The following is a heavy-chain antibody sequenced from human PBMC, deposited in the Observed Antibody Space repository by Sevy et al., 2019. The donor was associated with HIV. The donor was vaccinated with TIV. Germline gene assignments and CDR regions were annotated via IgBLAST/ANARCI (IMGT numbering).Heavy chain of an antibody. CDR3: ARDFTATYYDFWSGPPGSPLDY. CDR2: ISSSSSTI. Sequence: GESLKISCAASGFTFSSYSMNWVRQAPGKGLEWVSYISSSSSTIYYADSVKGRFTISRDNAKNSLYLQMNSLRDEDTAVYYCARDFTATYYDFWSGPPGSPLDYWGQGTLVTVSS. D-gene: IGHD3-3*01. J-gene: IGHJ4*02. V-gene: IGHV3-48*02. CDR1: GFTFSSYS.